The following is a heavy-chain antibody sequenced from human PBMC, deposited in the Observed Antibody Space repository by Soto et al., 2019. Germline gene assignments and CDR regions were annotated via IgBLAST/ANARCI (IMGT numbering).Heavy chain of an antibody. D-gene: IGHD2-8*01. Sequence: QVQLVESGGGVVQPGRSLRLSCAASGFTFSSYAMHWVRQAPGKGLEWVAVISYDGSNKYYADSVKGRFTISRDNSKNTLYLQMTSLRAEDTAVYYCARDLRNGGGHYWGQGTLVTVSS. CDR2: ISYDGSNK. V-gene: IGHV3-30-3*01. J-gene: IGHJ4*02. CDR3: ARDLRNGGGHY. CDR1: GFTFSSYA.